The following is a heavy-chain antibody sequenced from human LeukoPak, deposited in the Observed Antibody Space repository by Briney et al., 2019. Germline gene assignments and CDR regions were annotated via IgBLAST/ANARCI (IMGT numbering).Heavy chain of an antibody. CDR3: ASHYGSGRYNWFDP. CDR1: GYTFTSYD. Sequence: GASVKVSCKASGYTFTSYDINWVRQATGQGLEWMGWMNPNSGNTGYAQKFQGRVTMTRNTSISTAYMELSSLRSEDTAVCYCASHYGSGRYNWFDPWGQGTLVTVSS. J-gene: IGHJ5*02. CDR2: MNPNSGNT. D-gene: IGHD3-10*01. V-gene: IGHV1-8*01.